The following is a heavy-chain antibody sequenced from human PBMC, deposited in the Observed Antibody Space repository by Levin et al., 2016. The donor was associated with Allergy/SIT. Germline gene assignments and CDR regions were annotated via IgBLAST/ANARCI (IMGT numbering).Heavy chain of an antibody. CDR3: ARDDHVNYYYGSGSYKQLYYYYGMDV. CDR2: INHSGST. CDR1: GGSFSGYY. J-gene: IGHJ6*02. Sequence: SETLSLTCAVYGGSFSGYYWSWIRQPPGKGLEWIGEINHSGSTNYNPSLKSRVTISVDTSKNQFSLKLSSVTAADTAVYYCARDDHVNYYYGSGSYKQLYYYYGMDVWGQGTTVTVSS. D-gene: IGHD3-10*01. V-gene: IGHV4-34*01.